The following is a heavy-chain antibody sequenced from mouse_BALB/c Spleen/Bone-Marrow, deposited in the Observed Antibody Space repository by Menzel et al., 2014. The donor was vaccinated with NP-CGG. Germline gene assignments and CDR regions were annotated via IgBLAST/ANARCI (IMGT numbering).Heavy chain of an antibody. J-gene: IGHJ2*01. CDR2: IYPGSGNT. D-gene: IGHD2-10*01. CDR3: ARSAYYGNYGGH. CDR1: GYTFTDYY. V-gene: IGHV1-84*02. Sequence: QVHVKQSGPELVKPGASVKISCKASGYTFTDYYINWVKQKPGQGLEWIGWIYPGSGNTKYNEKFKGKATLTVDTSSSTAYMQLSSLTSEDTAVYFCARSAYYGNYGGHWGQGTTLTVSS.